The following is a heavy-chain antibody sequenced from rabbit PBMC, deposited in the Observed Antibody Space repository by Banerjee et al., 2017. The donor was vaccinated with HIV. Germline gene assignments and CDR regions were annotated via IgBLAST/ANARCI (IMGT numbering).Heavy chain of an antibody. J-gene: IGHJ4*01. CDR2: IYAGKGST. Sequence: QLKETGGGLVQPGGSLTLSCKASGFDFSSYYMSWVRQAPGKGLEWIGIIYAGKGSTDYASWVNGRFTISSDNAQNTVDLQMNSLTAADTATYFCARIYAGYAGYDYASFNLRGPGTLVTVS. V-gene: IGHV1S7*01. D-gene: IGHD4-2*01. CDR3: ARIYAGYAGYDYASFNL. CDR1: GFDFSSYY.